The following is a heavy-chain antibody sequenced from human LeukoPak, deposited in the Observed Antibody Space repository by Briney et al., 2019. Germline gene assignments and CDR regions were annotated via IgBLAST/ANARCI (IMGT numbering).Heavy chain of an antibody. J-gene: IGHJ4*02. D-gene: IGHD6-19*01. V-gene: IGHV3-23*01. CDR2: ISGSGGST. Sequence: GGSLRLSCAASGFTFSSYGMSWVRQAPGKGLEWVPAISGSGGSTYYADSVKGRFTISRDNSKNTLYLQMDSLRAEDTAVYYCAKAGRSGCFDYWGQGTLVTVSS. CDR3: AKAGRSGCFDY. CDR1: GFTFSSYG.